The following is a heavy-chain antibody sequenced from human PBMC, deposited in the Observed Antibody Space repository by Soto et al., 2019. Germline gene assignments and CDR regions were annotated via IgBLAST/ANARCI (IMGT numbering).Heavy chain of an antibody. D-gene: IGHD3-22*01. CDR1: GFTFSSYA. J-gene: IGHJ3*02. CDR3: ASLYYYDSSGYYSGDAFDI. CDR2: ISYDGSSK. V-gene: IGHV3-30-3*01. Sequence: QVQLVESGGGVVQPGRSLRLSCAASGFTFSSYAMHWVRQAPGKGLEWVAVISYDGSSKYYADSVKGRFTISRDNSKNTLYLQMNSLRAEDTAVYYCASLYYYDSSGYYSGDAFDIWGQGTMVTVSS.